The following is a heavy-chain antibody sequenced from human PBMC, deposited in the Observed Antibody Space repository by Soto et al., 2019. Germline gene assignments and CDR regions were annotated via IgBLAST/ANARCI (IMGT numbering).Heavy chain of an antibody. CDR3: ARHKKNADALLDY. V-gene: IGHV5-10-1*03. D-gene: IGHD2-8*01. CDR1: GYSFPTYW. CDR2: IDPSDSYT. J-gene: IGHJ4*02. Sequence: EVQLVQSGGEVKKPGESLKISCKGSGYSFPTYWISWLRQMPGKGVEWMGRIDPSDSYTSYRPSFQGNVTISVDKSISTAYLQLSSLQASDTAMYYCARHKKNADALLDYWGQGTLVTVSS.